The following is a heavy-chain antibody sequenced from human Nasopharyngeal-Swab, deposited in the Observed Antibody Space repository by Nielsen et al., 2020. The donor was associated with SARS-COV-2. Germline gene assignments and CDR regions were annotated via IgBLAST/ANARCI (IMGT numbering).Heavy chain of an antibody. V-gene: IGHV3-48*03. CDR2: ISSSGSTI. D-gene: IGHD1-20*01. Sequence: GGSLRLSCAASGFTFSSYEMNWVRQAPGKGLEWVSYISSSGSTIYYADSVKSRFTISRDNAKNSLYLQMNSLRAEDTAVYYCARDKARYNWNLSLGWYFDLWGRGTLVTVSS. CDR3: ARDKARYNWNLSLGWYFDL. CDR1: GFTFSSYE. J-gene: IGHJ2*01.